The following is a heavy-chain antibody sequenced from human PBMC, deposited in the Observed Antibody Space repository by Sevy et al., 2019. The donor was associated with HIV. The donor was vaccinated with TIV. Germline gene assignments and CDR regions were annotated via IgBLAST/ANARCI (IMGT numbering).Heavy chain of an antibody. J-gene: IGHJ6*02. CDR3: ARGQGSGCPYYLAMDV. CDR2: ISGSARAT. CDR1: GSTFSSHA. V-gene: IGHV3-23*01. Sequence: GGSLRLSCAASGSTFSSHAMAWVRHAPGKRLEWVSVISGSARATYYADSVKGRFTTSRDNFQNTMDLQMNFLKADDTAMYYCARGQGSGCPYYLAMDVWGQGTTVTVSS. D-gene: IGHD1-26*01.